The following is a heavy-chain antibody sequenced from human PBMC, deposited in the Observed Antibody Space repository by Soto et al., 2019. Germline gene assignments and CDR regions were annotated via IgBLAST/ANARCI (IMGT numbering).Heavy chain of an antibody. CDR2: IYYSGST. J-gene: IGHJ4*02. D-gene: IGHD2-2*02. CDR3: ARGGGRYPLDY. V-gene: IGHV4-59*01. CDR1: GGPISSYY. Sequence: SETLSLTCTVSGGPISSYYWSWIRQPPGKGLEWIGYIYYSGSTNYNPSLKSRVTISVDTSKNQFSLKLSSVTAADTAVYYCARGGGRYPLDYWGQGTLVTVSS.